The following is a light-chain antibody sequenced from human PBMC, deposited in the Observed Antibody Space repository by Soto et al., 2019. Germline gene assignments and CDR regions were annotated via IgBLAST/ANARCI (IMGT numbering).Light chain of an antibody. CDR2: EGS. V-gene: IGLV2-23*01. CDR3: CSYAGGSTYV. J-gene: IGLJ1*01. CDR1: SSDVGGYNL. Sequence: QSALTQPASVSGSPGQSITISCAGTSSDVGGYNLVSWYQHYPGKAPKLMIYEGSKRPSGVSDRFSGSKSGNTASLTISGLRAEDEADYYCCSYAGGSTYVFGTGTKLTVL.